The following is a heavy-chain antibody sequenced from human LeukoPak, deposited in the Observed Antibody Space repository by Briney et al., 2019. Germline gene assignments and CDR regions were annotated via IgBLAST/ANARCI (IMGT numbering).Heavy chain of an antibody. V-gene: IGHV3-30-3*01. CDR2: ISFDGSNR. CDR1: GFDFNDYD. CDR3: ARDKETYSNPMGY. J-gene: IGHJ4*02. Sequence: GGSLRLSCVASGFDFNDYDFHWVRQAPGKGLEWLTIISFDGSNRYYAKSVKGRFTISRDNSRNTVYLQMNTLTFEDTAVYFCARDKETYSNPMGYWGQGTLVTVSS. D-gene: IGHD4-11*01.